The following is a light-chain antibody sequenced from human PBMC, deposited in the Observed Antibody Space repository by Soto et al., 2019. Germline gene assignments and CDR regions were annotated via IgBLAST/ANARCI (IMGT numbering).Light chain of an antibody. CDR1: QGISSY. Sequence: DIQLTQSPSFLSASVGDRVTITCRASQGISSYLAWYQQKPGKAPKLLIYAASTLQSGVPSRFSGSGSGTEFTLTISRLPPEDFATYYCQQLNSFGGGTKVEIK. V-gene: IGKV1-9*01. CDR2: AAS. CDR3: QQLNS. J-gene: IGKJ4*01.